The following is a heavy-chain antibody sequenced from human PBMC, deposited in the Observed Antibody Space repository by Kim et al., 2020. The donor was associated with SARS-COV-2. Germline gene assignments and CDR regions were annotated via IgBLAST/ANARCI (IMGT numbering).Heavy chain of an antibody. J-gene: IGHJ4*02. V-gene: IGHV1-18*01. CDR2: ISAYNGNT. CDR3: ARDRYCSSTSCYYTAAGTNAVHFDY. CDR1: GYTFTSYG. D-gene: IGHD2-2*01. Sequence: ASVKVSCKASGYTFTSYGISWVRQAPGQGLEWMGWISAYNGNTNYAQKLQGRVTMTTDTSTSTAYMELRSLRSDDTAVYYCARDRYCSSTSCYYTAAGTNAVHFDYWGQGTLVTVSS.